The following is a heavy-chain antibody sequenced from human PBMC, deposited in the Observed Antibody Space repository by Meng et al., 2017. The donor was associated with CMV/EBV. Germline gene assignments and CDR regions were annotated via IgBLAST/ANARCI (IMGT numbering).Heavy chain of an antibody. CDR2: IWYDGSNK. Sequence: GGSLRLSCAASGFTFSSYGMHWVRQAPGKGLEWVAVIWYDGSNKYYADSVKGRFTISRDNSKNTLYLQMNSLRAEDTAVYYCAKDAAARRSYYYYGMDVWGQGTTVTVS. CDR3: AKDAAARRSYYYYGMDV. D-gene: IGHD6-6*01. V-gene: IGHV3-33*06. CDR1: GFTFSSYG. J-gene: IGHJ6*02.